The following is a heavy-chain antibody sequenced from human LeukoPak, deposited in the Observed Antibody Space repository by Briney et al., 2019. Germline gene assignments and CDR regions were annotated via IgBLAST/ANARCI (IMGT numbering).Heavy chain of an antibody. V-gene: IGHV3-48*03. J-gene: IGHJ4*02. CDR3: ARKLYDSGGSRTLDY. CDR1: GFTFSSYE. D-gene: IGHD3-22*01. CDR2: ISSSGSTI. Sequence: PGGSLRLSCAASGFTFSSYEMNWVRQAPGKGLEWVSYISSSGSTIYYADSVKGRFTISRDNAKNSLYLQMNSLRAEDTAVYYCARKLYDSGGSRTLDYWGQGTLVTVSS.